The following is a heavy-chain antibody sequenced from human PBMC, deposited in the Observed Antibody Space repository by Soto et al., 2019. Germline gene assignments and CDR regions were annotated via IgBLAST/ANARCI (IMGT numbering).Heavy chain of an antibody. V-gene: IGHV4-34*01. J-gene: IGHJ6*02. Sequence: SATLSLTCTVYGGSFSGYYWSWIRQPPGKGVEWIGEINHSGSTNYNPSLKSRVTISVDTSKNQFSLKLSSVTAADTAVYYCARTQQQLVRSPSYYYYYGMDVWGQGTTVTVSS. CDR1: GGSFSGYY. D-gene: IGHD6-13*01. CDR2: INHSGST. CDR3: ARTQQQLVRSPSYYYYYGMDV.